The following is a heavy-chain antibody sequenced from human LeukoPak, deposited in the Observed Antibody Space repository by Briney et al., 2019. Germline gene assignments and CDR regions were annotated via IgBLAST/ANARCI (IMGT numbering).Heavy chain of an antibody. V-gene: IGHV1-8*02. CDR3: TRVPRESYAH. J-gene: IGHJ4*02. CDR2: MNPNSGNT. CDR1: GGTFSSYA. Sequence: ASVKVSCKASGGTFSSYAINWVRQAPGQGLEWVGFMNPNSGNTGYAQKFQGRVIMTSHTSITTAYMELSSLTSEDTAVYYCTRVPRESYAHWGQGTLVTVSS. D-gene: IGHD3-16*01.